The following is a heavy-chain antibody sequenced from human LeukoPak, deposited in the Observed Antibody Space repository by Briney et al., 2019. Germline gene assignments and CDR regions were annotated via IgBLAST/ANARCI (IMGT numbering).Heavy chain of an antibody. V-gene: IGHV3-11*01. Sequence: GSLRLSCAASGFTFSEFHMHWIRQAPGKGLEWISYISRSGDIKHYADSMKGRLTISRDNAKDSLYLEMTSLTAEDTALYYCAREAHSGYELGLHVWGQGTLVTVSS. CDR3: AREAHSGYELGLHV. CDR1: GFTFSEFH. CDR2: ISRSGDIK. J-gene: IGHJ4*02. D-gene: IGHD5-12*01.